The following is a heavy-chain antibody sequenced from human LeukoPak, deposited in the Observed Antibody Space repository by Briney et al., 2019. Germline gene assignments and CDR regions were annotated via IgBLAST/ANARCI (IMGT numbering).Heavy chain of an antibody. Sequence: GGSLRLSCAASGFTFRSYWMHWVGHAPGKGLEGGSRVIRDGSFTNYADSVKGRFTISRDNAKNTLYLQMSSLRAEDTAVYFCVRDGDDFNFDYWGQGSLVTVSS. CDR1: GFTFRSYW. CDR2: VIRDGSFT. J-gene: IGHJ4*02. CDR3: VRDGDDFNFDY. V-gene: IGHV3-74*01. D-gene: IGHD5-24*01.